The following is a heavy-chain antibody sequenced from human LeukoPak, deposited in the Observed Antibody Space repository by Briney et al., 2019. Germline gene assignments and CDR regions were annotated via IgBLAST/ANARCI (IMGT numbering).Heavy chain of an antibody. J-gene: IGHJ4*02. D-gene: IGHD3-10*01. V-gene: IGHV1-69*13. CDR2: IIPIFGTA. CDR1: GDTFSSYA. Sequence: SVKGSCKASGDTFSSYAISWVRQAPGQGLEWMGGIIPIFGTANYAQKFQGRVTITADESTSTAYMELSSLRSEDTAVYYCARDPPGYYGSGRHWGQGTLVTVSS. CDR3: ARDPPGYYGSGRH.